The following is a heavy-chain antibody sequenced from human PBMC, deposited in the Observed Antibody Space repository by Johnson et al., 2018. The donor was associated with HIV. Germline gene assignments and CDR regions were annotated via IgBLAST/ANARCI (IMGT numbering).Heavy chain of an antibody. Sequence: QVQLVESGGGLIQPGRSLRLSCTGSGVTFRKFAMGWVRRAPGKGLEWVAVIWYDGTNKHYADSVKGRFTISRDNSKNTLFLQMNSLRAEDTAVYYCAKPNSGYALGLGAFDIWGQGTMVTVSS. V-gene: IGHV3-33*06. CDR1: GVTFRKFA. J-gene: IGHJ3*02. D-gene: IGHD5-12*01. CDR3: AKPNSGYALGLGAFDI. CDR2: IWYDGTNK.